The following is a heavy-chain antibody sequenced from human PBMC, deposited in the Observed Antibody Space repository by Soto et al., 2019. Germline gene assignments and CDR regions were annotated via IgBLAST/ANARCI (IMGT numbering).Heavy chain of an antibody. Sequence: SKPLSLTCTVSGGSISSYYWSWIRQPPGKGLEWIGYIYYSGSTNYNPSLKSRVTISVDTSKNQFSLKLSSVTAADTAVYYCARDGIPNRMDFCGQGSTVTVSA. V-gene: IGHV4-59*01. CDR2: IYYSGST. D-gene: IGHD1-1*01. J-gene: IGHJ6*01. CDR1: GGSISSYY. CDR3: ARDGIPNRMDF.